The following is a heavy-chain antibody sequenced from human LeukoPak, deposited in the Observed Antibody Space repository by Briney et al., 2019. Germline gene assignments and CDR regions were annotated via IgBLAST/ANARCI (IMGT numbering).Heavy chain of an antibody. Sequence: GGSLRLSCAASGFTFSSYGMSWVRQAPGKGLEWVSAISGSGGSTYYADSVKGRFTISRDNSKNTLYLQMNSLRAEDTAVYYCAREPTYSSSWYTSCDYWGQGTLVTVSS. V-gene: IGHV3-23*01. CDR1: GFTFSSYG. CDR3: AREPTYSSSWYTSCDY. CDR2: ISGSGGST. D-gene: IGHD6-13*01. J-gene: IGHJ4*02.